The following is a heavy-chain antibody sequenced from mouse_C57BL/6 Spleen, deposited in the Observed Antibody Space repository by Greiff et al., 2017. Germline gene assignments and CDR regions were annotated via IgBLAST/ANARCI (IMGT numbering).Heavy chain of an antibody. CDR1: GYTFTDYE. Sequence: VKLQESGAELVRPGASVTLSCKASGYTFTDYEMHWVKQTPVHGLEWIGAIDPETGGTAYNQKFKGKAILTADKSSSTAYMELRSLTSEDSAVYYCTRKEGNGYSEGFAYWGQGTLVTVSA. J-gene: IGHJ3*01. V-gene: IGHV1-15*01. D-gene: IGHD2-3*01. CDR3: TRKEGNGYSEGFAY. CDR2: IDPETGGT.